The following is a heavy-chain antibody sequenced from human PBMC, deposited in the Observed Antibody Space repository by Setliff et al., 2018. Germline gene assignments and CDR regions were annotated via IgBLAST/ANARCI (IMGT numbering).Heavy chain of an antibody. CDR2: INPSGGT. V-gene: IGHV1-2*02. CDR1: GYTFTTYY. J-gene: IGHJ2*01. CDR3: ARDFYYYDSSGYYYANWYFDL. D-gene: IGHD3-22*01. Sequence: ASVKVSCKASGYTFTTYYMHWVRQAPGQGLEWMGVINPSGGTNYAQKFQGRVTMTRDTSISTAYMELSRLRSDDTAVYYCARDFYYYDSSGYYYANWYFDLWGRGTLVTVSS.